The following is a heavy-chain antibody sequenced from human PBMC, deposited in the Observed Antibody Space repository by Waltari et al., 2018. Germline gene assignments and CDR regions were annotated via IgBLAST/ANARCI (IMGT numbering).Heavy chain of an antibody. Sequence: QVQLVQSGAEVKNPGASVKVSCRASGYSFTHYAMHWVRQAPGQRLEWMGWINAGNGNTKYSQKFQGRVTITSDTSASIVYMELSSLRSEDTAVYYCAREGQWPTWGQGTMVTVS. V-gene: IGHV1-3*01. J-gene: IGHJ3*01. CDR3: AREGQWPT. CDR2: INAGNGNT. D-gene: IGHD6-19*01. CDR1: GYSFTHYA.